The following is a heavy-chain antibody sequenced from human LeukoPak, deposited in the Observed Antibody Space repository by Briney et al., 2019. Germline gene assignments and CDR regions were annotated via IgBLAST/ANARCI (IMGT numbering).Heavy chain of an antibody. D-gene: IGHD5-12*01. CDR2: ISSSSSYT. Sequence: PGGSLRLSCAASGFTFSDYYMSWIRQAPGKGLEWVSYISSSSSYTNYADSVKGRFTISRDNAKNSLYLQMNSLRAEDTAAYYCARVGGYSGYDSPLGIYFDYWAREPWSPSPQ. J-gene: IGHJ4*02. V-gene: IGHV3-11*06. CDR1: GFTFSDYY. CDR3: ARVGGYSGYDSPLGIYFDY.